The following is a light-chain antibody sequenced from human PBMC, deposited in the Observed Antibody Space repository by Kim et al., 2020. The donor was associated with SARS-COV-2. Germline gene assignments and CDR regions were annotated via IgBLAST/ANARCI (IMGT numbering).Light chain of an antibody. J-gene: IGKJ4*02. CDR1: QSVSSN. CDR3: QQYNNWPALT. V-gene: IGKV3-15*01. Sequence: SPGERATLSGRASQSVSSNLAWYQQKQGQAPRLLIYGASTRATGIPARFSGSGSGTEFTLTISSLQSEDFAVYYCQQYNNWPALTFGGGTKVDIK. CDR2: GAS.